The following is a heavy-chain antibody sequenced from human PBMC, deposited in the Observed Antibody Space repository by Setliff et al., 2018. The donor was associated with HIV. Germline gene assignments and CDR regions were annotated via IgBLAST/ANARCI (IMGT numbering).Heavy chain of an antibody. V-gene: IGHV1-46*01. D-gene: IGHD6-13*01. J-gene: IGHJ3*02. CDR1: GYTFTSDH. Sequence: ASVKVSCKASGYTFTSDHLHWLRQAPGQGLEWMGMITPRDGNTRYAQKFQGRVTMTRDTSTSTAYMELSSLSSEDTAVYYCARDQTGVAAAAFGGGSAWSDEGFDIWGQGTMVTVSS. CDR3: ARDQTGVAAAAFGGGSAWSDEGFDI. CDR2: ITPRDGNT.